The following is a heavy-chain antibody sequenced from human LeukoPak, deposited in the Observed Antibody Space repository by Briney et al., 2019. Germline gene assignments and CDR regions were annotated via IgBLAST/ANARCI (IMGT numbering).Heavy chain of an antibody. D-gene: IGHD6-13*01. CDR3: ARTEAAAAFDP. J-gene: IGHJ5*02. CDR2: IYSGGST. V-gene: IGHV3-66*01. CDR1: GCTVSSNY. Sequence: GGSLRLSCAASGCTVSSNYMSWVRQAPGKGLEWVSVIYSGGSTYYADSVKGRFTISRDNPKNTLYLQMNSLRAEDTAVYYCARTEAAAAFDPWGQGTLVTVSS.